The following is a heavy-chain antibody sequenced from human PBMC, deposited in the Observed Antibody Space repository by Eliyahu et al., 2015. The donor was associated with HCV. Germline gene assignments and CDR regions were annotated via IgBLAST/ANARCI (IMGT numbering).Heavy chain of an antibody. D-gene: IGHD1-26*01. CDR1: GFTFGDYX. Sequence: EVQLVESGGGLVKPGRSLRLXCTASGFTFGDYXMXWFRQAPGKGLGWVGFIRSKAYGGTTEYAASVKGRFTISRDDSKSIAYLQMNSLKTEDTAVYYCTRVSSGIQRPDAFDIWGQGTMVTVSS. CDR2: IRSKAYGGTT. V-gene: IGHV3-49*05. J-gene: IGHJ3*02. CDR3: TRVSSGIQRPDAFDI.